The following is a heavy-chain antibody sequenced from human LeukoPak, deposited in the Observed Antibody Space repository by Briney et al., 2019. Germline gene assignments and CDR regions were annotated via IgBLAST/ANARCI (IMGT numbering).Heavy chain of an antibody. J-gene: IGHJ4*02. D-gene: IGHD6-6*01. CDR3: ARGSWGEIAGRKSFEF. CDR1: EYTFTSHD. Sequence: GASVKVSCKASEYTFTSHDINWVRQATGQGLEWMGWMNPNSGNTGYAQKFQGRVTMTRVTSISTAYMELNNPTSEDTAVYYCARGSWGEIAGRKSFEFWGQGSLVTVSS. CDR2: MNPNSGNT. V-gene: IGHV1-8*01.